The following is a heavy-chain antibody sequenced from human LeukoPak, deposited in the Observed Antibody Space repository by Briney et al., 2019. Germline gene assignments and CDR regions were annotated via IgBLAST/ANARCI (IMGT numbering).Heavy chain of an antibody. CDR3: AREGELGLND. V-gene: IGHV4-39*07. CDR2: IYYSGST. J-gene: IGHJ4*02. D-gene: IGHD7-27*01. CDR1: GGSISSSSYY. Sequence: PSETLSLTCTVSGGSISSSSYYWGWIRQPPGKGLEWIGSIYYSGSTYYNPSLKSRVTISVDTSKTQFSLKLSSVTAADTAMYYCAREGELGLNDWGQGTLVTVSS.